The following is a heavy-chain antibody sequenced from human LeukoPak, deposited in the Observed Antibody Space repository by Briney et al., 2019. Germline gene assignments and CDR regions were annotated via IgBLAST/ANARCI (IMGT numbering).Heavy chain of an antibody. V-gene: IGHV4-59*01. CDR1: GGSISSYY. J-gene: IGHJ3*02. Sequence: SETLSLTCTVSGGSISSYYWSWIRQPPGKGLEWIGYIYYSGSTNYNPSLKSRVTISVDTSKNQFSLKLSSVTAADTAVYYCAREGRRYAFDIWDQGTMVTVSS. CDR3: AREGRRYAFDI. CDR2: IYYSGST.